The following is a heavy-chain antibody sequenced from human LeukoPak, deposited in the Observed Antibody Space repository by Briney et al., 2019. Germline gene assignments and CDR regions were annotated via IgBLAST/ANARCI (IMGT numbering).Heavy chain of an antibody. Sequence: PGGSLRLSCAASGFTFDDYAMPWVRQAPGRGLGWVSGISWNSGSIAYADSVKGRFTMSGDNAKNSLYLQMNSLRAEDTALYYCANELLHYDILTGTTPYYYYGMDVWGQGTTVTVSS. V-gene: IGHV3-9*01. CDR3: ANELLHYDILTGTTPYYYYGMDV. J-gene: IGHJ6*02. D-gene: IGHD3-9*01. CDR1: GFTFDDYA. CDR2: ISWNSGSI.